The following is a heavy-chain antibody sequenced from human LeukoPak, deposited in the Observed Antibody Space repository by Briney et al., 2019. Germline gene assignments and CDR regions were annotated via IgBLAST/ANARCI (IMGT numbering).Heavy chain of an antibody. CDR2: ISGSSSTI. D-gene: IGHD6-13*01. Sequence: GGSLRLSCTASGFTFSTYSMHWVRQAPGKGLEWVSYISGSSSTIYYADSVKGRFTISRDNANNSLFLQMNSLRAEDTAVYYCARAIGAAVDFWGQGALVTVSS. CDR3: ARAIGAAVDF. V-gene: IGHV3-48*01. J-gene: IGHJ4*02. CDR1: GFTFSTYS.